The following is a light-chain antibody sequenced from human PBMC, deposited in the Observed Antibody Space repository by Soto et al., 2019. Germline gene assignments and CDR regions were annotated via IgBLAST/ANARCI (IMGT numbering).Light chain of an antibody. V-gene: IGLV2-8*01. Sequence: QYVLTQPPSASGSPGQSVTISCTGTSSDVGGYHYVSWYQQHPGKAPKLMIYEVTKRPSGVPDRFSGSKSGNTASLTVSGLQAEDEADYYCNSYAGSFNWVFGGGTKLTVL. CDR1: SSDVGGYHY. J-gene: IGLJ3*02. CDR2: EVT. CDR3: NSYAGSFNWV.